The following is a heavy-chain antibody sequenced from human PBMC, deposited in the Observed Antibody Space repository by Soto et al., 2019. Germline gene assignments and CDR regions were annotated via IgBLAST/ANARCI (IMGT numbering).Heavy chain of an antibody. V-gene: IGHV3-21*01. Sequence: EVQLVESGGGLVKPGGSLRLSCAASGFTFSSYSMNWVRQAPGKGLEWVSSISSSSSYIYYADPVKGRFTISRDNAKNSLYLQMNSLRAEDTAVYYCARDASPDDFWFLDYWGQGTLVTVSS. CDR1: GFTFSSYS. CDR3: ARDASPDDFWFLDY. CDR2: ISSSSSYI. D-gene: IGHD3-3*01. J-gene: IGHJ4*02.